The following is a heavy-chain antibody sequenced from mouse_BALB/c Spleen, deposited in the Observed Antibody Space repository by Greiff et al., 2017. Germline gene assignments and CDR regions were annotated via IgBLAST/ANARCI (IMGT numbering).Heavy chain of an antibody. CDR2: IRSKSNNYAT. V-gene: IGHV10-1*02. CDR3: VRQGWLLRYFDV. CDR1: GFTFNTYA. D-gene: IGHD2-3*01. J-gene: IGHJ1*01. Sequence: GGGLVQPKGSLKLSCAASGFTFNTYAMNWVRQAPGKGLEWVARIRSKSNNYATYYADSVKDRFTISRDDSQSMLYLQMNNLKTEDTAMYYCVRQGWLLRYFDVWGAGTTVTVSS.